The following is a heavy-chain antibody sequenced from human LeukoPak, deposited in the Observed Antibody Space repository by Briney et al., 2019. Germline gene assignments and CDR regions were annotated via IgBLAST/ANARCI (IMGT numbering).Heavy chain of an antibody. CDR3: ARSRTFGGVIVIPYYYYAMDV. J-gene: IGHJ6*02. CDR1: GYTFSDYY. V-gene: IGHV1-2*02. D-gene: IGHD3-16*02. Sequence: ASVKVSCKASGYTFSDYYIHWVRQAPGQGLEWMGWINPNSGGTNYAQKFQGRVTMTRDTSISTAYMELSRLRSDDTAVYYCARSRTFGGVIVIPYYYYAMDVWGQGTTVTVSS. CDR2: INPNSGGT.